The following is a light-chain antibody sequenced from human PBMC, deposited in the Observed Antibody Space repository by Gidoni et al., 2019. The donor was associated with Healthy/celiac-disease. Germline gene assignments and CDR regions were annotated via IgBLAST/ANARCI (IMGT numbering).Light chain of an antibody. CDR3: AAWDDSLSGPV. V-gene: IGLV1-47*01. Sequence: QSVLTQPPSASGTPGQGVTISCSGSSSTIGSNYVYWYQQLPGTAPKLLIYRNNQRPSGVPDRFSGSKSGTSASLAISGLRSEDEADYYCAAWDDSLSGPVFGGGTKLTVL. CDR1: SSTIGSNY. J-gene: IGLJ2*01. CDR2: RNN.